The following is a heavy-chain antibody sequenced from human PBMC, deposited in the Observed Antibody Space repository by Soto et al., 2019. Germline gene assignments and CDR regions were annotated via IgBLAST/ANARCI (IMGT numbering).Heavy chain of an antibody. J-gene: IGHJ4*02. D-gene: IGHD3-3*01. Sequence: EVQLVESGGGLVKPGGSLRLSCAASGFTFSSYSMNWVRQAPGKGLEWVSSISSSSSYIYYADSVKGRFTISRDNAKNSLYLQMNSLRAEDTAVYYCARSKTYYDFWSGYENLYYFDYWGQGTLVTVSS. CDR2: ISSSSSYI. V-gene: IGHV3-21*01. CDR3: ARSKTYYDFWSGYENLYYFDY. CDR1: GFTFSSYS.